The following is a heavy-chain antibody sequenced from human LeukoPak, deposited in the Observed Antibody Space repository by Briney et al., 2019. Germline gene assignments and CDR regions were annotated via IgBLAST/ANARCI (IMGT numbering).Heavy chain of an antibody. V-gene: IGHV3-66*01. CDR3: ARARFGTAGADY. D-gene: IGHD1-1*01. J-gene: IGHJ4*02. Sequence: GGSLRLSCAASGFTVSSNYMSWVRQAPGKGLEWDSVIYSGGSTYYADSVKGRFTISRDNSKNTLYLQMNSLRAEDTAVYYCARARFGTAGADYWGQGTLVTVSS. CDR2: IYSGGST. CDR1: GFTVSSNY.